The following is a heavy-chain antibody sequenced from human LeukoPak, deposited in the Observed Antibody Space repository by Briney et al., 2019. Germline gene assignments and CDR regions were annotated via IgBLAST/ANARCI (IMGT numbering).Heavy chain of an antibody. CDR1: GASISSSNW. V-gene: IGHV4-4*02. J-gene: IGHJ4*02. CDR2: IYHSGST. D-gene: IGHD3-3*01. CDR3: AGRRFSAGGLYY. Sequence: PSETLSPTCAVSGASISSSNWWSWIRQPPGKGLEWIGEIYHSGSTNYNPSLKSRVTISVDKSKNQFSLKLSSVTAAGTAVYYCAGRRFSAGGLYYWGQGTLVTVPS.